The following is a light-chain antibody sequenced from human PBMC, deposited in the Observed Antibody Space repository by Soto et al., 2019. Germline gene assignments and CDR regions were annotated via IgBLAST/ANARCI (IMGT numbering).Light chain of an antibody. CDR1: ISDVGGYNY. CDR3: SSYRTSNTRQIV. Sequence: QSVLTQPASVSGSPGQSITISCTGTISDVGGYNYVSWYQHHPGKAPKLMIYDVSNRPSGVSNRFSGSKSGNTASLSISGLQPEDEADYYCSSYRTSNTRQIVCGTGNKVTV. CDR2: DVS. J-gene: IGLJ1*01. V-gene: IGLV2-14*03.